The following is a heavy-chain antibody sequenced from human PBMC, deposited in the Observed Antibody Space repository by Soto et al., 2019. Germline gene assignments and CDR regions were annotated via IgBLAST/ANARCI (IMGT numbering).Heavy chain of an antibody. CDR1: VFTFRSYD. D-gene: IGHD1-26*01. Sequence: GWSLRLSCSASVFTFRSYDMYWFRQAPGKGLEWVAVISYDGSNKYYADSVKGRFTLSRDNSKNTLYLQMNSLRAGDTAVYYCAKGSYSGVYSDFDYWGQGTLVTVSS. CDR3: AKGSYSGVYSDFDY. V-gene: IGHV3-30*18. J-gene: IGHJ4*02. CDR2: ISYDGSNK.